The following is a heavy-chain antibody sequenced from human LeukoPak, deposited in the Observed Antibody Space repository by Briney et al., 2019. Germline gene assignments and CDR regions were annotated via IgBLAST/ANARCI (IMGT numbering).Heavy chain of an antibody. Sequence: ASVKVSCKASGYTFTGYYMHWVRQAPGQGLEWMGRINPNSGGTNYAQKFQGRVTMTRDTSISTAYMELSRLRSDDTAVYYCALAGSGSYYLMRAFDDWGQGTLVTVSS. J-gene: IGHJ4*02. CDR1: GYTFTGYY. CDR2: INPNSGGT. CDR3: ALAGSGSYYLMRAFDD. D-gene: IGHD1-26*01. V-gene: IGHV1-2*06.